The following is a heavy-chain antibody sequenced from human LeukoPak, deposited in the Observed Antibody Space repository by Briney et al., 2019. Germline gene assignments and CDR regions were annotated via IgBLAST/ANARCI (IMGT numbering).Heavy chain of an antibody. V-gene: IGHV1-2*02. Sequence: AASVTVSCKASGYTFTGYYMHWVRQAPGQGLEWMGWINPNSGGTNYAQKFQGRVTMTRDTSISTAYMELSRLRSDDTAVYYCARDTRGLGYFDWSPQWSFGYWGQGTLVTVSS. D-gene: IGHD3-9*01. CDR3: ARDTRGLGYFDWSPQWSFGY. CDR1: GYTFTGYY. J-gene: IGHJ4*02. CDR2: INPNSGGT.